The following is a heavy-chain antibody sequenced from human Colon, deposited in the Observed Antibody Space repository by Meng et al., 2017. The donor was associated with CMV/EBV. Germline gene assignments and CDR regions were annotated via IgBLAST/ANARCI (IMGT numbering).Heavy chain of an antibody. D-gene: IGHD1-20*01. CDR3: ARVYNYNNLFFYAMDV. CDR2: ITTYNGNT. Sequence: ASVKVSCKTSGYTFSHYGIAWVRQAPGQGLEWVGWITTYNGNTNYEQKFQGRVTMTTDTSTSTVYMELRNLRSDDSAVYYRARVYNYNNLFFYAMDVWGQGTTVTVSS. CDR1: GYTFSHYG. J-gene: IGHJ6*02. V-gene: IGHV1-18*01.